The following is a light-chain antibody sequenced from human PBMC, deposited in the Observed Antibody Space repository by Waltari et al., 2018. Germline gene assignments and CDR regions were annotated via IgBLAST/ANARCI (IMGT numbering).Light chain of an antibody. Sequence: EIVLTQSPATLSLSPGERATLSCRASQSVSTYLAWYQQKPGQAPRLLIYGASNRATGIPARFSGSGSGTDFTLTISSLEPEDFAVYYCQQRSGGPTFGQGTKVEIK. V-gene: IGKV3-11*01. CDR2: GAS. CDR3: QQRSGGPT. CDR1: QSVSTY. J-gene: IGKJ1*01.